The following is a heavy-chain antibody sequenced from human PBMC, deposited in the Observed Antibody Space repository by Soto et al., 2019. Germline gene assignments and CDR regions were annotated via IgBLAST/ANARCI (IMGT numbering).Heavy chain of an antibody. D-gene: IGHD5-18*01. CDR1: GGTSSTYA. V-gene: IGHV1-69*12. J-gene: IGHJ4*02. Sequence: QVQLVQSGAEVKKPESSVKVSCKAPGGTSSTYAISWVRQAPGQGLEWMGGIIPMFGTANYAQRFQDRVTITEDESTNTVYMELSSLRSEDTAVYFCASGIQLWLRRINNGYSGWGQGTLVTVSS. CDR2: IIPMFGTA. CDR3: ASGIQLWLRRINNGYSG.